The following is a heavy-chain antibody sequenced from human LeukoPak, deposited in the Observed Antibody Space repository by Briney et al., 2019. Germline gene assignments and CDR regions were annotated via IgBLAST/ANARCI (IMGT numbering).Heavy chain of an antibody. J-gene: IGHJ5*02. V-gene: IGHV3-66*01. Sequence: GGSLRLSCAASGFTVSDNYMSWVRQAPGKGLERVSVIYSGGSTYYADSVKGRFTISRDNSKNTVFLQMNSLRAEDTAVYYCARGGGINYGDYWFDPWGLGTLVTVSS. CDR2: IYSGGST. CDR3: ARGGGINYGDYWFDP. CDR1: GFTVSDNY. D-gene: IGHD4-17*01.